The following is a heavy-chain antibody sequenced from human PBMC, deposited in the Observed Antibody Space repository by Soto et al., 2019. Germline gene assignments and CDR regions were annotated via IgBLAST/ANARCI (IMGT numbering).Heavy chain of an antibody. CDR3: ACGLSGSLNWLDP. CDR1: GHSISSGGSY. D-gene: IGHD5-12*01. V-gene: IGHV4-31*02. Sequence: SDILSLTFTVSGHSISSGGSYSSWIRQHTGRGLAWIGYMYYSGSTYYNPSLKSRVTISIDTSKNQFSLKLNSVTAADTAVYYCACGLSGSLNWLDPWGPGTLVTVSS. CDR2: MYYSGST. J-gene: IGHJ5*02.